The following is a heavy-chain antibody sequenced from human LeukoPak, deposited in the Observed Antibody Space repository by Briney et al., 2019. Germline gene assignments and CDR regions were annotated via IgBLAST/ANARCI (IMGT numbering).Heavy chain of an antibody. CDR1: GGSISSGSYY. D-gene: IGHD1-26*01. Sequence: SQTLSLTCTVSGGSISSGSYYWSWIRQPAGKGLEWIGHIYTSGSTNYNPSLKSRVTISVDTSMNQFSLKLSSVTAADTAVYYCARVRSGSLFDYWGQGTRVTVSS. CDR2: IYTSGST. V-gene: IGHV4-61*09. CDR3: ARVRSGSLFDY. J-gene: IGHJ4*02.